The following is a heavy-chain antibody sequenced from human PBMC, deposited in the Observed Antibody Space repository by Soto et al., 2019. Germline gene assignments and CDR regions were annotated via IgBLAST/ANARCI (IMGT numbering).Heavy chain of an antibody. CDR2: INTDGSRT. Sequence: SGGSLRLSCAASGFTFSNYCMHWVRQAPGKGLVWVSRINTDGSRTSYADSVKGRFTISRDNAKNTLYLQMNSLGADDTAVYYCARVAVTTYYFDYWGHGTLVTVSS. D-gene: IGHD4-17*01. J-gene: IGHJ4*01. V-gene: IGHV3-74*01. CDR1: GFTFSNYC. CDR3: ARVAVTTYYFDY.